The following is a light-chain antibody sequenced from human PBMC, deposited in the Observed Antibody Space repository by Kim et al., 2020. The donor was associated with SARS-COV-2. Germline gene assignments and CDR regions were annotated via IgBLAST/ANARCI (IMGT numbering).Light chain of an antibody. CDR3: SSYAGHNTWV. V-gene: IGLV2-8*01. CDR2: EIN. CDR1: SRDVGGYKY. Sequence: GQSVTISCTGTSRDVGGYKYVSWYQKYPGKAPRLMIYEINYRPSGVPDRFYGSKSGNTASLTVSGLQAEDEADYYCSSYAGHNTWVFGGGTQLTVL. J-gene: IGLJ3*02.